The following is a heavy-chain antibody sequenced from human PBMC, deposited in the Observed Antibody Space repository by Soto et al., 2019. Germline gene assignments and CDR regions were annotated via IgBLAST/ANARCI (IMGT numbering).Heavy chain of an antibody. V-gene: IGHV3-30-3*01. J-gene: IGHJ3*02. Sequence: QVQLVESGGGVVQPGRSLRLSCAASGFTFSSYAMHWVRQAPGKGLEWVAVISYDGSNKYYADSVKGRFTISRDNSKNTLYRQMNSLRAEDTAVYYCARGVWQLVRGRDAFDIWGQGQWSPSLQ. CDR1: GFTFSSYA. CDR3: ARGVWQLVRGRDAFDI. D-gene: IGHD6-6*01. CDR2: ISYDGSNK.